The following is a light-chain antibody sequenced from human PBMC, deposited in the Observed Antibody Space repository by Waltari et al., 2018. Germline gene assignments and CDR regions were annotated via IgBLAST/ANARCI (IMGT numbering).Light chain of an antibody. Sequence: QSALTQPRSVSGSPGQSVTISCTGTSSDVGGYNYVSWYQQHTGKAPKLMSYDVSKRPSGVPDRFSGSTSGNTAALTIAGLQAEDEADYYCCSYAGSYTYVFGTGTKVTVL. CDR2: DVS. V-gene: IGLV2-11*01. J-gene: IGLJ1*01. CDR1: SSDVGGYNY. CDR3: CSYAGSYTYV.